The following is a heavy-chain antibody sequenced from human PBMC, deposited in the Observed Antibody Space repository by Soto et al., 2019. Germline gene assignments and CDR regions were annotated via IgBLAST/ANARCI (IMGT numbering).Heavy chain of an antibody. J-gene: IGHJ5*01. CDR2: INPNSGDT. V-gene: IGHV1-2*02. CDR3: AKIAAVGDFDS. D-gene: IGHD6-13*01. CDR1: GYTFIAYF. Sequence: QVQLVQSGAEVKKPGASVKVSCKASGYTFIAYFIHWVRQAPGQGLEWMGWINPNSGDTSYAQKFQGRVTMTRDTSIRTAYMELSRLRSDETAVFYCAKIAAVGDFDSWGQGTQVTVSS.